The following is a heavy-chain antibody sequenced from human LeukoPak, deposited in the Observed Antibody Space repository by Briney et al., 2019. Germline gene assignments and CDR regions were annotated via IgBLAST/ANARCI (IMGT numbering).Heavy chain of an antibody. CDR2: ISGSGGST. J-gene: IGHJ4*02. V-gene: IGHV3-23*01. CDR3: AKRRPKVLGYCSGGSCYLYFDY. CDR1: GFTFSSYA. D-gene: IGHD2-15*01. Sequence: PGGSLRLSCAASGFTFSSYAMSWVRQAPGKGLEWVSAISGSGGSTYYAASVKGRFTISRDNSKNTLYLQMNSLRAEDTAVYYCAKRRPKVLGYCSGGSCYLYFDYWGQGTLVTVSS.